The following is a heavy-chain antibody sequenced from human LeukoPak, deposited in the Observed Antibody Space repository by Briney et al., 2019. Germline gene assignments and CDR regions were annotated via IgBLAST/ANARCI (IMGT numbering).Heavy chain of an antibody. CDR3: ARVRGGTPTYFFDY. V-gene: IGHV3-30-3*01. Sequence: GGSLRLSCAASGSTFSSYAMHWVRQAPGKGLEWVAVISYDGSNKYYADSVKGRFTISRDNSKNTLYLQMNSLRAEDTAVYYCARVRGGTPTYFFDYWGQGTLVTVSS. CDR1: GSTFSSYA. J-gene: IGHJ4*02. D-gene: IGHD1-14*01. CDR2: ISYDGSNK.